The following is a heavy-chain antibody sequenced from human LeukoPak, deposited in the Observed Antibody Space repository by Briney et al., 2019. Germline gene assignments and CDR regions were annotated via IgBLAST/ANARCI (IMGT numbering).Heavy chain of an antibody. D-gene: IGHD2-2*01. Sequence: ASEKVSCKASGYTFTSYGISWVRQAPGQGLEWMGWISAYNGNTNYAQKLQGRVTMTTDTSTSTAYMELRSLRSDDTAVYYCARDPKVPAAIDYYYYYMDVWGKGTTVTVSS. CDR1: GYTFTSYG. V-gene: IGHV1-18*01. J-gene: IGHJ6*03. CDR3: ARDPKVPAAIDYYYYYMDV. CDR2: ISAYNGNT.